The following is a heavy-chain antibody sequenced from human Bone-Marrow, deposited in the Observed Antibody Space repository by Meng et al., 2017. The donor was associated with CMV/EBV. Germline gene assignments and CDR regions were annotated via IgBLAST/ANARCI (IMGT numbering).Heavy chain of an antibody. Sequence: ASVKVSCKASGYTFTSYDINWVRQATGQGLEWMGWMNPNSGNTGYAQKFQGRVTMTRNTSISTAYMELSSLRSEDTAVYYCARGGFGDCSSTSCFFYYYYYGMDAWGQGTTVTVSS. D-gene: IGHD2-2*01. V-gene: IGHV1-8*01. CDR2: MNPNSGNT. CDR3: ARGGFGDCSSTSCFFYYYYYGMDA. J-gene: IGHJ6*02. CDR1: GYTFTSYD.